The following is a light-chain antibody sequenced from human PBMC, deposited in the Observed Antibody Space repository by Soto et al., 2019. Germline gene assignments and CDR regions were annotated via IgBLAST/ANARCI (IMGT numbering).Light chain of an antibody. Sequence: IQMTQSPSSLSASVGDRVTITCRASQSINTYLNWYQQKPGKAPKVLIYAASTLQSGVPSRFSGSGSGTDFTLTISSLLPEDFATYYCLQGFNYPITFGQGTRLEIK. CDR2: AAS. CDR1: QSINTY. J-gene: IGKJ5*01. V-gene: IGKV1-6*01. CDR3: LQGFNYPIT.